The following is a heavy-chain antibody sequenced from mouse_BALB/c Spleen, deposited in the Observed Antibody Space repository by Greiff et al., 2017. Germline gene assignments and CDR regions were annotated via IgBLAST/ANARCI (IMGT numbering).Heavy chain of an antibody. Sequence: DVMLVESGGGLVKPGGSLKLSCAASGFTFSSYAMSWVRQTPEKRLEWVASISSGGSTYYPDSVKGRFTISRDNARNILYLQMSSLRSEDTAMYYCARVYDGYYVPNSWFAYWGQGTLVTVSA. CDR2: ISSGGST. D-gene: IGHD2-3*01. CDR1: GFTFSSYA. J-gene: IGHJ3*01. CDR3: ARVYDGYYVPNSWFAY. V-gene: IGHV5-6-5*01.